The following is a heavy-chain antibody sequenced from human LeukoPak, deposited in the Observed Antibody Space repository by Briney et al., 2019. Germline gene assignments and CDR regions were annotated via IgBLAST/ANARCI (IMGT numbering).Heavy chain of an antibody. CDR1: GYTLTELS. CDR3: ATDTSRPYDILTGYYPNDYYYYGMDV. CDR2: FDPEDGET. V-gene: IGHV1-24*01. Sequence: ASVKVSCKVSGYTLTELSMHWVRQAPRKGLEWMGGFDPEDGETIYAQKFQGRVTMTEDTSTDTAYMELSSLRSEDTAVYYCATDTSRPYDILTGYYPNDYYYYGMDVRGQGTTVTVSS. D-gene: IGHD3-9*01. J-gene: IGHJ6*02.